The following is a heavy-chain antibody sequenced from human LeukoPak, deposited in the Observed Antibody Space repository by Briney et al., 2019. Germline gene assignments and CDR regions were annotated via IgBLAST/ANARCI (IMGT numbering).Heavy chain of an antibody. CDR3: ARQSSSWSFTSTYFDY. CDR1: GYSFTSYW. Sequence: GESLKISCKGSGYSFTSYWIGWVRQMPGKGLEWMGIIYPGDSDTRYSPSFQGQVTISADKSISTAHLQWSSLKASDTAMYYCARQSSSWSFTSTYFDYWGQGTLVTVSS. V-gene: IGHV5-51*01. CDR2: IYPGDSDT. D-gene: IGHD6-13*01. J-gene: IGHJ4*02.